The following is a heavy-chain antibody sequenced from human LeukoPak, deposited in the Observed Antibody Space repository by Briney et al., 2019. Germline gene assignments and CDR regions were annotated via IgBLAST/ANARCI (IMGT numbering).Heavy chain of an antibody. V-gene: IGHV1-18*01. Sequence: ASVKVSCKASGGTFSSYAISWVRQAPGQGLEWMGWISAYNGNTNYAQKLQGRVTMTTDTSTSTAYMELRSLRSDDTAVYYCARDAHDSSGYYSFDYWGQGTLVTVSS. CDR3: ARDAHDSSGYYSFDY. CDR2: ISAYNGNT. D-gene: IGHD3-22*01. CDR1: GGTFSSYA. J-gene: IGHJ4*02.